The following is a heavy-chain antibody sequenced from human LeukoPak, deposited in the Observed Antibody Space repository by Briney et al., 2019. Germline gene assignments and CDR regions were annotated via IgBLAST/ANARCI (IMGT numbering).Heavy chain of an antibody. CDR3: ANRGKYCSSTSCLGSAQVDY. CDR1: GFTFSSYA. Sequence: GGSLRLSCAASGFTFSSYAMSWVRQAPGKGLEWVSAISGSGGSTYYADSVKGRFTISRDNSKNTLYLQMNSLRAEDTAVYYCANRGKYCSSTSCLGSAQVDYWGQGTLVTVSS. CDR2: ISGSGGST. D-gene: IGHD2-2*01. J-gene: IGHJ4*02. V-gene: IGHV3-23*01.